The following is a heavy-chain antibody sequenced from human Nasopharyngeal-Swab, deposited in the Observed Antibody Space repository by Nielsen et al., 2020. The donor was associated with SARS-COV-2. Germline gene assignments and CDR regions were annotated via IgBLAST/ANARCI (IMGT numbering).Heavy chain of an antibody. CDR3: ARAEGDARKYSYRPVFYYYYMDV. V-gene: IGHV1-18*01. J-gene: IGHJ6*03. Sequence: ASVKVSCKASGYTFTSYGISWVRQAPGQGLEWMGWISAYTGNTNYAQKLQGRVTMTKDTSTSTAYMELRSLRSDDTAVYYCARAEGDARKYSYRPVFYYYYMDVWGKGTTVTVSS. CDR2: ISAYTGNT. CDR1: GYTFTSYG. D-gene: IGHD5-18*01.